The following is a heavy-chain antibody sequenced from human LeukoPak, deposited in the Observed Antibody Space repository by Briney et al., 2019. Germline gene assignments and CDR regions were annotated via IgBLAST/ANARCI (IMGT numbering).Heavy chain of an antibody. D-gene: IGHD2-15*01. V-gene: IGHV4-39*07. CDR1: GGSISGNSYY. CDR2: IYESGIT. Sequence: SETLSLTCAVSGGSISGNSYYWGWNRQPPGKGLEGNGHIYESGITNYNPSLQSRVTISVATSKNHFSLKQSSVTAAATAVYYCAIFSGYCSGGACYSRRHFDHWGQGTLVTVSS. CDR3: AIFSGYCSGGACYSRRHFDH. J-gene: IGHJ4*02.